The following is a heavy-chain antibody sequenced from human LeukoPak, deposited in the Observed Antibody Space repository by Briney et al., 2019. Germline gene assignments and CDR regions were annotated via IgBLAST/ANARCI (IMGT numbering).Heavy chain of an antibody. V-gene: IGHV1-69*13. D-gene: IGHD6-19*01. Sequence: SVKVSCKASGGTFSSYAISWVRQAPGQGLEWMGGIIPIFGTANYAQKFQGRVTITADESTSTAYMELSSLRSEDTAVYYCASPSEYYSSGWYGENAFDIWGQGTMVTVSS. CDR2: IIPIFGTA. CDR1: GGTFSSYA. CDR3: ASPSEYYSSGWYGENAFDI. J-gene: IGHJ3*02.